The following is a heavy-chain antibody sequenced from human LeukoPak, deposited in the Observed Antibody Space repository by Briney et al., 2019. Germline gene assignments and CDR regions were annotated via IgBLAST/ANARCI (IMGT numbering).Heavy chain of an antibody. D-gene: IGHD6-13*01. CDR3: ARDSIPGAFIAAAGKDY. Sequence: ASVKVSCKASGYIFTSYDISWVRQAPGQGLEWMGWISTYNSNTNSAQKLQGRVTMTTDTSTSTAYMELRSLRSDDTAVYYCARDSIPGAFIAAAGKDYWGQGTLVTVSS. J-gene: IGHJ4*02. CDR1: GYIFTSYD. CDR2: ISTYNSNT. V-gene: IGHV1-18*01.